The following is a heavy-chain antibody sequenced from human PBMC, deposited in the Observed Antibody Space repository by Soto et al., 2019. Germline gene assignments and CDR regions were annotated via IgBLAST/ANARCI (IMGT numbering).Heavy chain of an antibody. D-gene: IGHD2-2*01. V-gene: IGHV3-21*01. Sequence: GGSLRLSCTVSGFAFNNYGVNWVRQAPGKGLEWVSSISKSDYTYYSDSVKGRFTISRDNAKNSVSLQMNTLRVEDTAVYYCAREDSIIIPAVSDFWGQGTLVTVSS. J-gene: IGHJ4*02. CDR3: AREDSIIIPAVSDF. CDR2: ISKSDYT. CDR1: GFAFNNYG.